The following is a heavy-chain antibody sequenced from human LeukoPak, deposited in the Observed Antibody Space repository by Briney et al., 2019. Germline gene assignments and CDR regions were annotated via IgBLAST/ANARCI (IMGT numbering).Heavy chain of an antibody. Sequence: SETLSLTCTVSGYSISSGYFWGWIRQPPGKGLEWIGSIYHSGSTYYNPSLKSRVTISVDTSKNQFSLKLSSVIAADTAVYYCASDDSGSYYYWGQGTLVTVSS. J-gene: IGHJ4*02. CDR1: GYSISSGYF. V-gene: IGHV4-38-2*02. CDR2: IYHSGST. CDR3: ASDDSGSYYY. D-gene: IGHD1-26*01.